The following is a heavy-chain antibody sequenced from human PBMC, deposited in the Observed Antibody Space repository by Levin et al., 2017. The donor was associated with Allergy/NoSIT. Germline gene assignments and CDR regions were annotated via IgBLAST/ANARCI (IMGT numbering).Heavy chain of an antibody. CDR2: IYYTRNK. D-gene: IGHD3-16*02. J-gene: IGHJ6*02. V-gene: IGHV4-39*02. CDR3: VRGWAVVIPGRPHGMDV. Sequence: SETLSLACTVSGASITSSGFYWGWIRQTPGKGLEWIGSIYYTRNKYYNPSLQSRVTINFDTSRDQVSLKFTSVSVTDTAVYYCVRGWAVVIPGRPHGMDVWGPGTTVTVSS. CDR1: GASITSSGFY.